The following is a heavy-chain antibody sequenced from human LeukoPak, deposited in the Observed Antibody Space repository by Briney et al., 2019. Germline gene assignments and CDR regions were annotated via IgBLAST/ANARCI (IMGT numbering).Heavy chain of an antibody. V-gene: IGHV1-46*01. J-gene: IGHJ6*03. D-gene: IGHD2-2*01. CDR3: ARCIVVVPAAMAYYYMDV. Sequence: ASVKVSCKASGYTFTSYYMHWVRQAPGQGLEWMGIINPSGGSTSYAQKFQGRVTMTRDTSTSTAYMELRSLRSDDTAVYYCARCIVVVPAAMAYYYMDVWGKGTTVTVSS. CDR1: GYTFTSYY. CDR2: INPSGGST.